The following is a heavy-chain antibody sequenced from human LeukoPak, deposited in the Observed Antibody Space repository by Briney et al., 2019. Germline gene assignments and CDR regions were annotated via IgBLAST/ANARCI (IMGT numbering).Heavy chain of an antibody. Sequence: PGGSLRLSCAASGFTFGDHIMNWVRQLPGKRLEWVAYVSGSGSTVYYADSVKGRFTVSRDNGKSSLYLQMNSLRVEDTALYYCARVADYDFWSGYYSSYYYYGMDVWGQGTTVTVSS. CDR2: VSGSGSTV. J-gene: IGHJ6*02. CDR1: GFTFGDHI. D-gene: IGHD3-3*01. V-gene: IGHV3-48*01. CDR3: ARVADYDFWSGYYSSYYYYGMDV.